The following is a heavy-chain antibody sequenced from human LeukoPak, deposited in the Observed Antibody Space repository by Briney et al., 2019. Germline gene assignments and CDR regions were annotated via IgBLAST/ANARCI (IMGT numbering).Heavy chain of an antibody. J-gene: IGHJ4*02. CDR3: TREKYNGYCTAFPF. D-gene: IGHD5-12*01. Sequence: HGESLKFSCKTSGYIFSNYLIAWVRQTPGKGRDWLGIIFPHDFNVKYSPSFQGNFTISVDKSVSIAYLQWNTLKAADIAIYFCTREKYNGYCTAFPFWGQGTEVAVSS. V-gene: IGHV5-51*01. CDR2: IFPHDFNV. CDR1: GYIFSNYL.